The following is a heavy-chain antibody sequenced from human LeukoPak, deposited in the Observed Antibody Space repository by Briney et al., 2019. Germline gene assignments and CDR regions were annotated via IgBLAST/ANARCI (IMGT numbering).Heavy chain of an antibody. V-gene: IGHV5-51*04. D-gene: IGHD3-10*01. CDR2: IYSGDSVS. CDR3: ARKGGMVRGDIPFDY. Sequence: GESLKISCKGSGYSFTSYWLGWVRQMPGKGLEWMGIIYSGDSVSRYSPSFQGQVTISADKPIRLGNLTWISLKASDTAMYDCARKGGMVRGDIPFDYWGQETLVTVSS. CDR1: GYSFTSYW. J-gene: IGHJ4*02.